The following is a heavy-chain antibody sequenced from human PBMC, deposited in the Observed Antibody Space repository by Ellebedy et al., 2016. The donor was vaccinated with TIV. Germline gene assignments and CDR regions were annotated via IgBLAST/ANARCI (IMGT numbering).Heavy chain of an antibody. V-gene: IGHV3-21*01. D-gene: IGHD2-2*01. CDR2: ISSSGSYI. CDR3: ARVEPFYCSSTSCKNLGSDY. CDR1: GFTFNSYT. Sequence: GGSLRLXCAASGFTFNSYTMNWARQAPGKGLEWVSSISSSGSYIYYADSVRGRFTISRDNAKNSLYLQMNSLRAEDTAVYYCARVEPFYCSSTSCKNLGSDYWGQGTLVTVSS. J-gene: IGHJ4*02.